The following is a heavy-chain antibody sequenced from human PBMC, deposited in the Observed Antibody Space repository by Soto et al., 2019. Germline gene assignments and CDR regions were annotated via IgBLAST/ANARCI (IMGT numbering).Heavy chain of an antibody. CDR3: ARLSDQIDY. J-gene: IGHJ4*02. V-gene: IGHV3-74*01. CDR2: IDPDGSPT. Sequence: GGSLRLSCAASGFTFSSYWMHWVRQGPGEGLVWVSHIDPDGSPTHYADSVKGRFTISRDNAKNTLYLQMINLRAEDTGDYNWARLSDQIDYWGQGTLVTVSS. CDR1: GFTFSSYW. D-gene: IGHD2-2*01.